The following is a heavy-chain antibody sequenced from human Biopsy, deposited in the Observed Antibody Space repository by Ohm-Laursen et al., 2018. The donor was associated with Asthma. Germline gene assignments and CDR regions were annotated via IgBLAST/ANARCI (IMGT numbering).Heavy chain of an antibody. D-gene: IGHD3-3*01. Sequence: SLRLSCSASGFSFNSYGMHWVRQAPGTGLEWVAVMSFDGRQTYYADSVKGRFTISRDNSKNTLYLQMNSLRAEDTAVYYCAKERYYDFWSGYPIWGQGTMVTVSS. CDR2: MSFDGRQT. V-gene: IGHV3-30*18. CDR3: AKERYYDFWSGYPI. J-gene: IGHJ3*02. CDR1: GFSFNSYG.